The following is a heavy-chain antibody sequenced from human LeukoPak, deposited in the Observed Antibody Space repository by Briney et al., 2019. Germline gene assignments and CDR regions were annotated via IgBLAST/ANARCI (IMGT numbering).Heavy chain of an antibody. CDR3: ASESITEGLL. Sequence: ASVKVSCKASGYTFTSYDINWVRQAPGQGLEWMGWINPNSGGTNYAQKFQGRVTMTRDTSISTAYMELSRLRSDDTAVYYCASESITEGLLWGQGTLVTVSS. CDR2: INPNSGGT. J-gene: IGHJ4*02. V-gene: IGHV1-2*02. CDR1: GYTFTSYD. D-gene: IGHD2/OR15-2a*01.